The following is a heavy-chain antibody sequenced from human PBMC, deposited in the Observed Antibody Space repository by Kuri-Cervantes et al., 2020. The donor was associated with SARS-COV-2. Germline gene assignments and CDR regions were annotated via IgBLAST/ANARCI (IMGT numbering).Heavy chain of an antibody. CDR3: NRGGILTGLSYYYYYMDV. CDR2: ISGGST. D-gene: IGHD3-9*01. J-gene: IGHJ6*03. V-gene: IGHV3-38-3*01. Sequence: GGSLRLSCAASGFTVSSNEMSWVRQAPGKGLEWVSSISGGSTYYADSRKGRFTISRDNSKNTLHLQMNSLRAEDTAVYYCNRGGILTGLSYYYYYMDVWGKGTTVTVSS. CDR1: GFTVSSNE.